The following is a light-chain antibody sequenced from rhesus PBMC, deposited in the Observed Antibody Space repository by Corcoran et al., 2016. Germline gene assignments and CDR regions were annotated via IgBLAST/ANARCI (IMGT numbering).Light chain of an antibody. CDR1: QGISNW. V-gene: IGKV1-69*01. CDR2: SAS. Sequence: DIQMTQSPSSLSASVGDRVTITCRPSQGISNWLAWYQQKPGKAPNPLVYSASNLETGVPSRFSGSGSGTDFTLTISSLQPEDIATDYCQQHDNSPWTFGQGTKVEIK. J-gene: IGKJ1*01. CDR3: QQHDNSPWT.